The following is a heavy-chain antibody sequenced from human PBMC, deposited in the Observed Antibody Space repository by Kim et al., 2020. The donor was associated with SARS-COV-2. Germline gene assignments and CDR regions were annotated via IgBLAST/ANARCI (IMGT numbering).Heavy chain of an antibody. V-gene: IGHV3-23*01. CDR2: GIT. Sequence: GITYYPESVQGRFTISRDNSKNTLYLQMNNLRPEDTAVYYCAKGHVACWGQGTQVTVSS. D-gene: IGHD5-12*01. J-gene: IGHJ4*02. CDR3: AKGHVAC.